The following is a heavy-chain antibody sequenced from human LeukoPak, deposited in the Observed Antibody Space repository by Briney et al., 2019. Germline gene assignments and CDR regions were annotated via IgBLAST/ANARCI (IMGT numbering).Heavy chain of an antibody. V-gene: IGHV1-46*01. CDR3: ARSWDGSGSYYNDDYYYYMDV. J-gene: IGHJ6*03. Sequence: GASVKVSCKASGYTFTSYYMHWVRQAPGQGLEWMGIINPSGGSTSYAQKFQGRVTMTRDTSTSTVYMELSSLRSEDTAVYYCARSWDGSGSYYNDDYYYYMDVWGKGTTVTVSS. D-gene: IGHD3-10*01. CDR2: INPSGGST. CDR1: GYTFTSYY.